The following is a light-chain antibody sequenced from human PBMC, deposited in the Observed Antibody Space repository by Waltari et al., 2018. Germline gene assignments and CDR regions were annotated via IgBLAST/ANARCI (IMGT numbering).Light chain of an antibody. J-gene: IGKJ1*01. CDR1: QNVGTK. CDR3: LQYHYWPPWT. CDR2: DAF. V-gene: IGKV3-15*01. Sequence: IEMTQSPATLSVSPGERATLPCRASQNVGTKLAWYQQKPGLAPRLLINDAFTRATGIPARFSGSGSGTEFTLTISSLQSEDLALYHCLQYHYWPPWTFGQGTKVEVK.